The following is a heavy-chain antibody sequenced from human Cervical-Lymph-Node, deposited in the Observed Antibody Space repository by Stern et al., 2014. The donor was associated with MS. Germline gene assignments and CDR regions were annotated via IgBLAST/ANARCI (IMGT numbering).Heavy chain of an antibody. CDR1: GYLFDDYW. CDR2: IFPRDSNT. D-gene: IGHD5-12*01. V-gene: IGHV5-51*03. CDR3: ARSPATPSGYDRFDY. J-gene: IGHJ4*02. Sequence: EVQLEESGAEVKKPGESLKISCEASGYLFDDYWIGWVRQMSGRGLELVAIIFPRDSNTRYSPSVQGQVTISADKSTRPAPWTGGSLKPRAPAMYSCARSPATPSGYDRFDYGGQGALVTVSS.